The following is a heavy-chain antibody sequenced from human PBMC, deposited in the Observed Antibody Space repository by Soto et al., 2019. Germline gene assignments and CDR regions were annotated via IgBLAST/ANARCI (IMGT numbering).Heavy chain of an antibody. V-gene: IGHV3-13*04. CDR2: IGTAGDT. Sequence: EVQLVESGGGLVQPGGSLRLSCAASGFTFSSYDMHWVRQATGKGLEWVSAIGTAGDTYYPGSVKGRFTISRENAKNSLYRQMNSLRAGDTAVYYCARGLRRYIGYDSGWYFDLWCRGTRVTVSS. D-gene: IGHD5-12*01. CDR3: ARGLRRYIGYDSGWYFDL. CDR1: GFTFSSYD. J-gene: IGHJ2*01.